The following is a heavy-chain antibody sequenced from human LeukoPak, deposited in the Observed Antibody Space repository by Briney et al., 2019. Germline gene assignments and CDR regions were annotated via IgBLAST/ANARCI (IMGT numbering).Heavy chain of an antibody. CDR1: GCSISSGYY. J-gene: IGHJ4*02. CDR2: IYHRGST. D-gene: IGHD3-10*01. CDR3: ARVSGMNIED. V-gene: IGHV4-38-2*01. Sequence: PSETLSLTCAVSGCSISSGYYWGWIRPPPGKGLEWIGSIYHRGSTYYNPSLKSRVTISVDMSKNQFSLRLSSMTAADTAVYCARVSGMNIEDWGLGTLVTVSS.